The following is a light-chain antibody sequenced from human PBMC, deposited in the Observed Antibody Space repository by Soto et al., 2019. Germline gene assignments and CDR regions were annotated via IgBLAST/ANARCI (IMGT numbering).Light chain of an antibody. V-gene: IGKV3-20*01. Sequence: EIVLTQSPGTLCLSPGERATLSCRTSQSVRSSHLAWYQQQRGQAPSVLICGASIRATGIPDRFSGSGAGTDFTLTIRALDRQDLAVYSSQHYGSPGSTFGQGTKVDIK. CDR3: QHYGSPGST. J-gene: IGKJ1*01. CDR2: GAS. CDR1: QSVRSSH.